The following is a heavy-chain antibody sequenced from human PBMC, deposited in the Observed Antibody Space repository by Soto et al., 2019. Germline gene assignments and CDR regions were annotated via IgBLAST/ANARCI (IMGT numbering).Heavy chain of an antibody. CDR3: AAETYYYDSGGYYSGDY. CDR2: INHSGST. J-gene: IGHJ4*02. V-gene: IGHV4-34*01. Sequence: LSLTCAVYGGSFSGYYWSWIRQPPGKGLEWIGEINHSGSTNYNPSLKSRVTISVDTSKNQFSLKLSSVTAADTAVYYCAAETYYYDSGGYYSGDYWGQGTLVTVSS. CDR1: GGSFSGYY. D-gene: IGHD3-22*01.